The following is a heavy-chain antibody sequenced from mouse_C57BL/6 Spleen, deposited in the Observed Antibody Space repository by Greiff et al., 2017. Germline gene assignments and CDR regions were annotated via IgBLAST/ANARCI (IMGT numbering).Heavy chain of an antibody. CDR3: AKNGGNYEGFAY. CDR2: IWRGGST. D-gene: IGHD2-1*01. V-gene: IGHV2-5*01. J-gene: IGHJ3*01. CDR1: GFSLTSYG. Sequence: VQVVESGPGLVQPSQSLSITCTVSGFSLTSYGVHWVRQSPGKGLEWLGVIWRGGSTDYNAAFMSRLSITKDNSKSQVFFKMNSLQADDTAIYYCAKNGGNYEGFAYWGQGTLVTVSA.